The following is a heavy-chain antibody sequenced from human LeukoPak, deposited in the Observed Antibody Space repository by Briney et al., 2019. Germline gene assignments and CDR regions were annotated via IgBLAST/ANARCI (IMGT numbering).Heavy chain of an antibody. CDR3: ARVGYSSSWYADY. CDR2: IYYSGST. Sequence: SETLSLTCTVSGGSISSYYWSWIRQPPGKGLEWIGYIYYSGSTYYNPSLKSRVTISVDTSKNQFSLKLGSVTAAGTAVYYCARVGYSSSWYADYWGQGTLVTVSS. J-gene: IGHJ4*02. D-gene: IGHD6-13*01. CDR1: GGSISSYY. V-gene: IGHV4-59*08.